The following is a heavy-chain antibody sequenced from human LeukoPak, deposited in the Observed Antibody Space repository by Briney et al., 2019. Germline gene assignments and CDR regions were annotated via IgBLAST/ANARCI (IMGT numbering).Heavy chain of an antibody. CDR3: AKDEPKYSSSTHPSY. J-gene: IGHJ4*02. CDR2: INSDGSST. Sequence: PGGSLRLSCAASGFTFSSYWMHWIRQAPGKGLVWVSRINSDGSSTSYADSVKGRFTISRDNSKNTLYLQMNSLRAEDTAVYYCAKDEPKYSSSTHPSYWGQGTLVTVSS. CDR1: GFTFSSYW. V-gene: IGHV3-74*01. D-gene: IGHD6-6*01.